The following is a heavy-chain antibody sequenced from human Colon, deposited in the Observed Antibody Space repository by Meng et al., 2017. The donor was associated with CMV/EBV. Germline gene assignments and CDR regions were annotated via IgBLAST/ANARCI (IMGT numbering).Heavy chain of an antibody. CDR2: IKYDGSDK. D-gene: IGHD2-8*01. V-gene: IGHV3-30*02. CDR1: GFTFSSYG. CDR3: AKDALKYGEYYLDY. J-gene: IGHJ4*02. Sequence: SWEASGFTFSSYGMHWVRQAPGKGLEWVTFIKYDGSDKYYADSVRGRFTTSRDNSKNTLYLQLSSLRAEDTAVYYCAKDALKYGEYYLDYWGQGTVVTVSS.